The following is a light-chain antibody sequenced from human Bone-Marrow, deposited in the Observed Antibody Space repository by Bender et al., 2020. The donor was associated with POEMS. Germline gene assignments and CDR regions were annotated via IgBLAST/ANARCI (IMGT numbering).Light chain of an antibody. V-gene: IGLV3-1*01. J-gene: IGLJ1*01. CDR2: QDT. Sequence: SSELTQPPSVSVSSGQTASVTCSGDKLGNKYACWYQQKSGQSPVLLIYQDTKRPSGIPERFSGSNSGNTATLTISGTQAMDEADYYCQACDSSSYVFGTGTKVTVL. CDR3: QACDSSSYV. CDR1: KLGNKY.